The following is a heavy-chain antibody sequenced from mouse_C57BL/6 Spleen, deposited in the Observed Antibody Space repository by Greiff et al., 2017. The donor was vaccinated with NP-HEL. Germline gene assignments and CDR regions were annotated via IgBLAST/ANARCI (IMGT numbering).Heavy chain of an antibody. CDR1: GYAFSSSW. J-gene: IGHJ2*01. Sequence: VQLQQSGPELVKPGASVKISCKASGYAFSSSWMNWVKQRPGKGLEWIGRIYPGDGDTNYNGKFKGKATLTVDTSSSTAYMQLSSLTSEDSAVYYCARQGYFDYWGQGTTLTVSS. CDR3: ARQGYFDY. V-gene: IGHV1-82*01. CDR2: IYPGDGDT.